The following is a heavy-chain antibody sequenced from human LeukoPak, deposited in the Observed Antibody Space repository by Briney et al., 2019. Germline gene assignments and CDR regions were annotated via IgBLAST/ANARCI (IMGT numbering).Heavy chain of an antibody. CDR1: GFTFSTYW. Sequence: PGGSLRLSCAASGFTFSTYWMSWVRQAPGKGLECVANIEEDGSEKYYVDSVKGRFTISRDDAKNSLYLQMNSLRAEDTALYYCAKSLSHPYDSSGYHYHNGFDYWGQGTLVTVSS. CDR3: AKSLSHPYDSSGYHYHNGFDY. CDR2: IEEDGSEK. D-gene: IGHD3-22*01. J-gene: IGHJ4*02. V-gene: IGHV3-7*03.